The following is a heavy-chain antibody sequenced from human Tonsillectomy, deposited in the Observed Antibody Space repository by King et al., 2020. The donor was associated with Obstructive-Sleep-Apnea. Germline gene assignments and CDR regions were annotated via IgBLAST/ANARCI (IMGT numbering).Heavy chain of an antibody. CDR3: ARIRDSSGYYSS. CDR1: GFSLSNARMG. Sequence: TLKESGPVLVKPTETLTLTCTVSGFSLSNARMGVSWIRQPPGKALEWLAHIFSNDEKSYSTSLKSRLTISKETSKSQVVLTMTNMDPVDTATYYCARIRDSSGYYSSWGQGTLVTVSS. CDR2: IFSNDEK. D-gene: IGHD3-22*01. V-gene: IGHV2-26*01. J-gene: IGHJ5*02.